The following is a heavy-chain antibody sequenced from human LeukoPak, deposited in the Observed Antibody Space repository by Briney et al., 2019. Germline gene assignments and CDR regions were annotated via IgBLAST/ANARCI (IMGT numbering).Heavy chain of an antibody. CDR2: IYYSGSS. Sequence: SETLSLTCTVSGGSISSGGYYWSWIRQHPGKGLEWIGYIYYSGSSYYNPSLKSRVTISVDTSKNQFSLKLSSVTAADTAVYYCARAPYGSATNNYYMDVWGKGTTVIVSS. CDR1: GGSISSGGYY. CDR3: ARAPYGSATNNYYMDV. J-gene: IGHJ6*03. V-gene: IGHV4-31*03. D-gene: IGHD3-10*01.